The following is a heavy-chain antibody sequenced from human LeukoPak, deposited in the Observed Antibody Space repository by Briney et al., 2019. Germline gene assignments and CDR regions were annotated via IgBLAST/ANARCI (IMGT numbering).Heavy chain of an antibody. J-gene: IGHJ4*02. CDR1: GGSFSGYY. Sequence: PSETLSLTCAVYGGSFSGYYWSWIRQPPGKGLEWIGEINHSGSTNYNPSVKSRVTISVDTSKNQFSLKVSSVTAADTAVYYCGRSAGFVHFDHWGQGTLVTVSS. V-gene: IGHV4-34*01. CDR2: INHSGST. CDR3: GRSAGFVHFDH. D-gene: IGHD3-16*01.